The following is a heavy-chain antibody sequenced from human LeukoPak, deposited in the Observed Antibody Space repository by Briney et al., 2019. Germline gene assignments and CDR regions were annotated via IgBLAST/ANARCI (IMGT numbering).Heavy chain of an antibody. Sequence: GGSLRLSCAASGFTFSSYWMTWVRQAPGKGLEWVANIKEDGSEKYYVDSLKGRLTISKDNAKNSLYLQLSSLRVEDTAVYYCARRGVAGCSDYWGQGTLVTVSS. D-gene: IGHD6-19*01. CDR2: IKEDGSEK. J-gene: IGHJ4*02. V-gene: IGHV3-7*01. CDR3: ARRGVAGCSDY. CDR1: GFTFSSYW.